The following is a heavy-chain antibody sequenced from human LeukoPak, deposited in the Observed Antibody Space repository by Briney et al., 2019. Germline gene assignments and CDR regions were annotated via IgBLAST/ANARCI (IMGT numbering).Heavy chain of an antibody. Sequence: ASVKVSRKASGYTFTSSYMHWVRQAPGQGLEWMGRINPKTGGTNFAQKFQGRVTMTRDTSISTTYMELSSLTSDDKAVYYCAGGSSSWYGGYWGQGTLVTVSS. CDR3: AGGSSSWYGGY. CDR1: GYTFTSSY. J-gene: IGHJ4*02. CDR2: INPKTGGT. D-gene: IGHD6-13*01. V-gene: IGHV1-2*06.